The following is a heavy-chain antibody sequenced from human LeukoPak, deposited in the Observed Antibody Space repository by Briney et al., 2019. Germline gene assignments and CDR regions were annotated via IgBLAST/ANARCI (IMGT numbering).Heavy chain of an antibody. D-gene: IGHD3-10*01. CDR2: IKGDGIET. Sequence: PGGSLRLSCAASGFTFSGSWMHWVRQAPGKGLVWVSRIKGDGIETNYADSVKGRFTVSRDNAKNTLFLQMNSLRAEDTAVYSCARDVVLGSGSRASWGQGTLVTVYS. CDR3: ARDVVLGSGSRAS. CDR1: GFTFSGSW. J-gene: IGHJ4*02. V-gene: IGHV3-74*01.